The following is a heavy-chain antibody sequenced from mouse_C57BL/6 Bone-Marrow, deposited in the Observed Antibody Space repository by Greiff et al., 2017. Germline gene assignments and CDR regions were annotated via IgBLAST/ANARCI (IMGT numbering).Heavy chain of an antibody. J-gene: IGHJ2*01. Sequence: QVQLQQPGAELVRPGSSVQLSCKASGYTFTSYWMHWVKQRPIQGLEWIGNIDPSDSETHYNQKFKDKATLTVDKSSSTAYMQLSSLTSEDSAVYYCARLDYYGSCFDYWGQGTTLTVSS. V-gene: IGHV1-52*01. CDR3: ARLDYYGSCFDY. CDR2: IDPSDSET. D-gene: IGHD1-1*01. CDR1: GYTFTSYW.